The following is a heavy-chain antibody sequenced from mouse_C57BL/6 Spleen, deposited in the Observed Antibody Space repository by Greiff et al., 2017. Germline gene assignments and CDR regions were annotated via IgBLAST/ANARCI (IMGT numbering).Heavy chain of an antibody. CDR2: IHPNSGST. CDR1: GYTFTSYW. V-gene: IGHV1-64*01. D-gene: IGHD1-1*01. J-gene: IGHJ2*01. CDR3: ARTFDYYGSSYGCY. Sequence: QVQLQQPGAELVKPGASVKLSCKASGYTFTSYWMHWVKQRPGQGLEWIGMIHPNSGSTNYNEKFKSKATLTVDKSSSTAYMKLSSLTSEDSAVYDCARTFDYYGSSYGCYWGQGTTLTVSS.